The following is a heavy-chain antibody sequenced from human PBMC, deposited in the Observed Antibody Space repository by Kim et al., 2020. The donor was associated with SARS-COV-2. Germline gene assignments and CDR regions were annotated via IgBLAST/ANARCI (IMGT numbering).Heavy chain of an antibody. J-gene: IGHJ6*02. CDR1: GYTFTGYY. Sequence: ASVKVSCKASGYTFTGYYMHWVRQALGQGLEWMGWINPNSGGTNYAQKFQGRVTMTRDTSISTAYMELSRLRSDDTAVYYCARDEGLLWFGELLYSSHYSMDVWGQGTTVTVSS. V-gene: IGHV1-2*02. CDR3: ARDEGLLWFGELLYSSHYSMDV. CDR2: INPNSGGT. D-gene: IGHD3-10*01.